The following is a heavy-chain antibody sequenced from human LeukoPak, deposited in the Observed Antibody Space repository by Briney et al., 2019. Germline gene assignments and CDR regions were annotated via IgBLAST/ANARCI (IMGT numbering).Heavy chain of an antibody. Sequence: PGGSLRLSCAASGFTFSSYWMSWVRQAPGKGLEWVANIKQDGSEKYYVDSVKGRFTISRDNAKNSLYLQMNSLRAEDTAVYYCARGIAVADPYYYYYYMDVWGKGTTVTVSS. V-gene: IGHV3-7*01. CDR1: GFTFSSYW. D-gene: IGHD6-19*01. CDR2: IKQDGSEK. J-gene: IGHJ6*03. CDR3: ARGIAVADPYYYYYYMDV.